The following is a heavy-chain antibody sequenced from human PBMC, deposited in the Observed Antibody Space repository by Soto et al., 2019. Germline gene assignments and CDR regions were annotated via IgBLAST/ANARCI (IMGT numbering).Heavy chain of an antibody. V-gene: IGHV3-23*04. D-gene: IGHD3-9*01. CDR3: AKEAFAWGFFDF. CDR1: GFTFSSYA. CDR2: ISGVGTST. Sequence: EVQLVESGGGLVQPGGSLRLSCAASGFTFSSYAMTWVRQAPGKGLEWVSTISGVGTSTYYADSVKGRFTISRDNSNNTLYLQMNSLRAEDTAIYYCAKEAFAWGFFDFWGQGTLVTVSS. J-gene: IGHJ4*02.